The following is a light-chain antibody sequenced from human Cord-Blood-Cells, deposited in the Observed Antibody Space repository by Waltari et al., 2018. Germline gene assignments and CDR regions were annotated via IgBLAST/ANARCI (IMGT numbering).Light chain of an antibody. J-gene: IGLJ2*01. CDR3: CSYAGSSNVV. Sequence: QSDLTQPASVSGSPGQSITIPCTGTSSDVGSDNMVPWYQQHPVNAPKIMIYEGSKRPSGVSNRFSGSKSGNTASLAISGLQAEDEADYYCCSYAGSSNVVFGGGTKLTVL. CDR2: EGS. V-gene: IGLV2-23*01. CDR1: SSDVGSDNM.